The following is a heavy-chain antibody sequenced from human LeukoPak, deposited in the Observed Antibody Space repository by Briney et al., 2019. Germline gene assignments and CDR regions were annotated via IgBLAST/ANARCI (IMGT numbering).Heavy chain of an antibody. J-gene: IGHJ5*02. V-gene: IGHV4-59*12. CDR3: ARESQRYYDSSGIRGNWFDP. CDR2: IYYSGST. Sequence: PSETLSLTCTVSGGSISSYYWSWIRQPPGKGLEWIGYIYYSGSTYYNPSLKSRVTISVDTSKNQFSLKLSSVTAADTAVYYCARESQRYYDSSGIRGNWFDPWGQGTLVTVSS. D-gene: IGHD3-22*01. CDR1: GGSISSYY.